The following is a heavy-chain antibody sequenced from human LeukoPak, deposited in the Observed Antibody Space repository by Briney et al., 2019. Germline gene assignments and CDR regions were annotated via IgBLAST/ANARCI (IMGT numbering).Heavy chain of an antibody. CDR2: IYPRDGST. Sequence: ASVKVSCKASGYTFTSNYIHWVRQAPGQGLEWMRMIYPRDGSTSYAQKFQGRVTMTRNTSISTAYMELSSLRSEDTAVYYCSTTVVTDVHPVDYWGQGTLVTVSS. CDR3: STTVVTDVHPVDY. CDR1: GYTFTSNY. V-gene: IGHV1-46*01. D-gene: IGHD4-23*01. J-gene: IGHJ4*02.